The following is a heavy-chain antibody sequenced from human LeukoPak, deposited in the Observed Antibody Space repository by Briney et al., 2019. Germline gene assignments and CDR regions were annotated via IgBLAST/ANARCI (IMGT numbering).Heavy chain of an antibody. D-gene: IGHD3-22*01. CDR3: ARDGGSSGYHDALDI. CDR1: GFTLSTYG. J-gene: IGHJ3*02. V-gene: IGHV3-23*01. Sequence: PGGSLRLSCVASGFTLSTYGMRWVRQAPGKGLECVSSIGGGGADKYYADSVKGRFTISRDNSKNTLSLQLNSLRDEDTAVYYCARDGGSSGYHDALDIWGQGTMVTVSA. CDR2: IGGGGADK.